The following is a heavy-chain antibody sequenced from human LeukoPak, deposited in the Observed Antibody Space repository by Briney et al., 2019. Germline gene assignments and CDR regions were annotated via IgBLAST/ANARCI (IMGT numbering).Heavy chain of an antibody. CDR1: GINFSCLW. V-gene: IGHV3-7*01. J-gene: IGHJ4*02. CDR3: ARGGAMVDY. D-gene: IGHD5-18*01. CDR2: IKQDGSEK. Sequence: GSLRPFFAAPGINFSCLWISLVRQAPGKGAEWVDNIKQDGSEKYYVDSVKGRFTISRDNAKNSLYLQMNSLRAEDTAVYYCARGGAMVDYWGQGTLVTVSS.